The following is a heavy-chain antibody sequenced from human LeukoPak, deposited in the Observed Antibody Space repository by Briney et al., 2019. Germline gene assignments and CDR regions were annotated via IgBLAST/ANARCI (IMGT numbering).Heavy chain of an antibody. CDR1: GFTFSSYW. CDR2: IKQDGSEK. J-gene: IGHJ4*02. CDR3: ARDREVKNHYLDY. V-gene: IGHV3-7*01. Sequence: GSLRLSCAASGFTFSSYWMSWVRQAPGKGLEWVANIKQDGSEKYYVDSVKGRFTISRDNAKNSLYLQMNSLRAEDTAVYYCARDREVKNHYLDYWGQGTLVTVSS. D-gene: IGHD1-14*01.